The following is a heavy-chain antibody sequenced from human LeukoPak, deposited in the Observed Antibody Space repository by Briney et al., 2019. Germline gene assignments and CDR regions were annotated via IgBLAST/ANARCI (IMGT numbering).Heavy chain of an antibody. J-gene: IGHJ6*03. Sequence: SETLSLTCAVYGGSFSGYYWSWIRQPPGKGLEWIGEINHSGSTNYNPSLKSRVTISVDTSKNQFSLKLSSVTAADTAVYYCARGSPPVATIGLVGVDYYYMDVWGKGTTVTISS. V-gene: IGHV4-34*01. CDR3: ARGSPPVATIGLVGVDYYYMDV. CDR2: INHSGST. CDR1: GGSFSGYY. D-gene: IGHD5-12*01.